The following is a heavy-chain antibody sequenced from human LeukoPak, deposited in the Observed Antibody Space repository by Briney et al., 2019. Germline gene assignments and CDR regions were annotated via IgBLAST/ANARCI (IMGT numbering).Heavy chain of an antibody. D-gene: IGHD3-16*01. Sequence: GGSLRLSCAVSGISLSNYGMSWVRQAPGKGLEWVAGISGSGGGTNYADSVKGRFTISRDNPKNTLYLQMNRLRAEDTAVYFCAKRGIVIRVILVGFHKEAYYFDSWGQGALVTVSS. CDR1: GISLSNYG. V-gene: IGHV3-23*01. J-gene: IGHJ4*02. CDR2: ISGSGGGT. CDR3: AKRGIVIRVILVGFHKEAYYFDS.